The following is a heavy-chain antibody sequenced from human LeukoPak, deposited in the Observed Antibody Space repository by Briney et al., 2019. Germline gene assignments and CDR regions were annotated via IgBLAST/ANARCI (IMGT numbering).Heavy chain of an antibody. CDR3: ARGVYIAAAQYGY. J-gene: IGHJ4*02. CDR1: GGSISSYY. Sequence: SETLSLTCTVSGGSISSYYWSWIRRPPGKGLEWIGYIYYSGTTNYNPSLKSRVTISVDTSKNQFSLNLSSVTAADTAVYYCARGVYIAAAQYGYWGQGTLVTVSS. V-gene: IGHV4-59*01. CDR2: IYYSGTT. D-gene: IGHD6-13*01.